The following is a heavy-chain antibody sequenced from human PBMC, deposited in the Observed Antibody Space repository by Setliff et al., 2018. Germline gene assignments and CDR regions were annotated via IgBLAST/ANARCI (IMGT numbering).Heavy chain of an antibody. Sequence: RLSCAASGFAFGDHYMSWIRQAPGKGLEWLAYIASNGYFTDYADAVKGRFVISRDNSQNSLHLQINGLRVEDTAEYYCAKGGGDWDNQHYVYDIWGQGTMVTVS. J-gene: IGHJ3*02. CDR2: IASNGYFT. V-gene: IGHV3-11*01. CDR3: AKGGGDWDNQHYVYDI. D-gene: IGHD2-21*02. CDR1: GFAFGDHY.